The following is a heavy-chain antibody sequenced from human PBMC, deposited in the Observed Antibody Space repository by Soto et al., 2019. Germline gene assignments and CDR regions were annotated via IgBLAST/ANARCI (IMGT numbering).Heavy chain of an antibody. Sequence: ASVKVSCKASGGTFSSYAISWVRQAPGQGLEWMGGIIPIFGTANYAQKFQGRVTITADESTSTAYMELSSLRSEDTAVYYCARDKFGNNWSFDPWGQGTLVTVSS. CDR2: IIPIFGTA. V-gene: IGHV1-69*13. CDR3: ARDKFGNNWSFDP. D-gene: IGHD1-20*01. J-gene: IGHJ5*02. CDR1: GGTFSSYA.